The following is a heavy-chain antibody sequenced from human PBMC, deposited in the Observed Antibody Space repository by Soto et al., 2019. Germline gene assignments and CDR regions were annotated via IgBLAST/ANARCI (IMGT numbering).Heavy chain of an antibody. D-gene: IGHD3-22*01. J-gene: IGHJ5*02. Sequence: SDTLSLTCTVSGGSISSYYWSWIRQPPGKGLEWIGYIYYSGSTNYNPSLKSRVTISVDTSKNQFSLKLSSVTAADTAVYYCARAVSSGYYSPWSDPWGQGTLVTVSS. CDR3: ARAVSSGYYSPWSDP. V-gene: IGHV4-59*01. CDR1: GGSISSYY. CDR2: IYYSGST.